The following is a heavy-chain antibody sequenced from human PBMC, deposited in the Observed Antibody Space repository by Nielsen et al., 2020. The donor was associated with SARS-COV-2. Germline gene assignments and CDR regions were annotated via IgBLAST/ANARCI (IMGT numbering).Heavy chain of an antibody. CDR1: GYTFTSYG. J-gene: IGHJ4*02. CDR3: ARVLYYGSGGYYFDY. CDR2: INHNSGGT. Sequence: ASVKVSCKASGYTFTSYGISWVRRPPGQGLEWMGRINHNSGGTNYAQKFLGRVTMTRDTSISTAYMEVSRLRSDDTAVYYYARVLYYGSGGYYFDYWGQGTLVTVSS. D-gene: IGHD3-10*01. V-gene: IGHV1-2*06.